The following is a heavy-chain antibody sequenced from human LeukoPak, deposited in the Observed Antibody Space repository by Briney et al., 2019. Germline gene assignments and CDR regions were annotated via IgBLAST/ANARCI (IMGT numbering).Heavy chain of an antibody. Sequence: ASVKVSCKASGYIFTSYYMHWVRQAPGQGLEWMGIINPSSGSTSYAQKFQDRVKMTRDTSRSTVYMELSSLRSEDTAVYYCARGAGDHYYFDYWGQGTLVTVSS. CDR1: GYIFTSYY. CDR2: INPSSGST. J-gene: IGHJ4*02. CDR3: ARGAGDHYYFDY. D-gene: IGHD1-26*01. V-gene: IGHV1-46*01.